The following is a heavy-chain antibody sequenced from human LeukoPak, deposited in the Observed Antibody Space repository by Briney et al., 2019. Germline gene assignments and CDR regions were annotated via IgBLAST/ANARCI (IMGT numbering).Heavy chain of an antibody. V-gene: IGHV2-5*01. CDR3: AHSTSGYYAYYYYYMDV. CDR1: GFSLSTSGVG. J-gene: IGHJ6*03. CDR2: IYWNDDK. Sequence: ESGPTLVNPTQTVTLTCTFSGFSLSTSGVGVGWIRQPPGKALEWLALIYWNDDKRYSPSLKSRLTITKDTSKNQVVLTMTNMDPVDTATYYCAHSTSGYYAYYYYYMDVWGKGTTVTVSS. D-gene: IGHD3-22*01.